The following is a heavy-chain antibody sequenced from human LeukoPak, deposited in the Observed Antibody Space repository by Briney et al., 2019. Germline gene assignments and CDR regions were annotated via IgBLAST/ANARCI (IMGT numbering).Heavy chain of an antibody. D-gene: IGHD2-15*01. Sequence: GGSLRLSCAASGFTFSGYGMHWVRQAPGKGLEWVAVISYDGSNKYYADSVKGRFTISRDNSKNTLYLQMNSLRAEDTAVYYCAKEAVVAATWVDYWGQGTLVTVSS. J-gene: IGHJ4*02. CDR3: AKEAVVAATWVDY. CDR2: ISYDGSNK. V-gene: IGHV3-30*18. CDR1: GFTFSGYG.